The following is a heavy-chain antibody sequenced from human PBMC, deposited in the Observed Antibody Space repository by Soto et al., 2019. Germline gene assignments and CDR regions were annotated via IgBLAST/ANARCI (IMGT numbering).Heavy chain of an antibody. Sequence: QVQLVESGGGVVQPGRSLRLTCAASGFVLNTFGMHWVRQAPGKGLEWVAVIWYDGSKKYYADSVQGRFTISRDNSRNTLFLQMSSMTAEDTAVYYCARLHYQYGMDVWGQGTTVTVSS. CDR3: ARLHYQYGMDV. D-gene: IGHD4-17*01. CDR2: IWYDGSKK. V-gene: IGHV3-33*03. CDR1: GFVLNTFG. J-gene: IGHJ6*02.